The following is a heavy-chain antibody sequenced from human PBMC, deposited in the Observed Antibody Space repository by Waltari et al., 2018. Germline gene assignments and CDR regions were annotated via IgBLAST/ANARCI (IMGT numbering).Heavy chain of an antibody. CDR1: GFTFSSYA. V-gene: IGHV3-23*01. D-gene: IGHD3-22*01. J-gene: IGHJ4*02. Sequence: EVQLLESGGGLVQPGGSLRLSCAASGFTFSSYAMSWVRTAPGKGLEWVSAISGSGGSTYYADSVKGRFTISRDNSKNTLYLQMNSLRAEDTAVYYCAKFTPPYYYDSSGYFDYWGQGTLVTVSS. CDR2: ISGSGGST. CDR3: AKFTPPYYYDSSGYFDY.